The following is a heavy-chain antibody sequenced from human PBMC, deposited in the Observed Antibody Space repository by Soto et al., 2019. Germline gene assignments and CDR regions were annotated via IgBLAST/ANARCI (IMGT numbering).Heavy chain of an antibody. J-gene: IGHJ4*02. CDR3: ARGRYGDY. V-gene: IGHV1-18*01. CDR1: DYAFTTYG. D-gene: IGHD1-1*01. CDR2: ISAHNGNT. Sequence: QVHLVQSGAEVKKPGALVKVSWQGSDYAFTTYGITWVRQAPGQGLEWMGWISAHNGNTNYAQKLQGRVTLTRDTSTSTAYKELRSLRYDDTAVYYGARGRYGDYWGQGDLVTVSS.